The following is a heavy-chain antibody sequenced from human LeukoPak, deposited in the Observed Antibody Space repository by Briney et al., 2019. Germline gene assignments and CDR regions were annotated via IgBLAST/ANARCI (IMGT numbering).Heavy chain of an antibody. CDR2: INPNSGGT. D-gene: IGHD6-19*01. V-gene: IGHV1-2*02. CDR1: GYTFTGYY. J-gene: IGHJ4*02. Sequence: ASVKVSCKASGYTFTGYYMHWVRQAPGQGLEWMGWINPNSGGTNYAQKLQGRVTMTTDTSTSTAYMELRSLRSDDTAVYYCARASGAVAGKVDYWGQGTLVTVSS. CDR3: ARASGAVAGKVDY.